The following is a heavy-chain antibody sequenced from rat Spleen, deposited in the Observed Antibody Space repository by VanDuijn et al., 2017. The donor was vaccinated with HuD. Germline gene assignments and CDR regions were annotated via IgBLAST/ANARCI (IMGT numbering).Heavy chain of an antibody. CDR3: TRSWNYGGYFDY. Sequence: QVQLKESGPGLVQPSQTLSLTCTVSGFSLTSYHVHWVRQPPGKGLEWMGVMWSDGDTSYNSALKSRLSISRDTSKSQVFLKMSSLQTEDTATYFGTRSWNYGGYFDYWGQGVMVTVSS. CDR1: GFSLTSYH. CDR2: MWSDGDT. D-gene: IGHD1-11*01. J-gene: IGHJ2*01. V-gene: IGHV2-32*01.